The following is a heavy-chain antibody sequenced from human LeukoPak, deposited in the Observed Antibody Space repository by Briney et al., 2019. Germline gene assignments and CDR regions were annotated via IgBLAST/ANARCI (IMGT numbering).Heavy chain of an antibody. V-gene: IGHV3-74*01. Sequence: GGSLRLSCVCSGFTFSSSWMHWVRQPPGKGLVWVSRIKRDARTIDYADSVKGRFTISRDNSKNTLYLQMNSLRAEDTAVYYCARDGAFRAVDYWGQGTLVTVSS. J-gene: IGHJ4*02. CDR1: GFTFSSSW. CDR3: ARDGAFRAVDY. CDR2: IKRDARTI. D-gene: IGHD3-10*01.